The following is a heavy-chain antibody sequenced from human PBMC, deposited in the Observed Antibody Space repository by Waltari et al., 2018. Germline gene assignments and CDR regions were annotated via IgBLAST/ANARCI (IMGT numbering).Heavy chain of an antibody. D-gene: IGHD3-10*01. CDR1: GGTFSSYS. V-gene: IGHV1-69*04. Sequence: QVQLVQSGAEVKKPGSSVKVSCTPSGGTFSSYSISWVRRAPGQGLEWMGRIIPILGIANYAQKFQGRVTITADKSTSTAYMELSSLRSEDTAVYYCARVVWRFGELYYYYGMDVWGQGTTVTVSS. CDR3: ARVVWRFGELYYYYGMDV. CDR2: IIPILGIA. J-gene: IGHJ6*02.